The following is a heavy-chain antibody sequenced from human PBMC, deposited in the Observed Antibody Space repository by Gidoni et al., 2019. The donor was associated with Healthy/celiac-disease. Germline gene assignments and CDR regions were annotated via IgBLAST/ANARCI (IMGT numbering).Heavy chain of an antibody. CDR2: IYPGDSDT. Sequence: EVQLVQSGAEVKKPGESLKISCKGSGYSFTSYWIGWVRQMPGKGLEWMGIIYPGDSDTRYSPSFQGQVTISADKSISTAYLQWSSLKASDTAMYYCARLGYDSSGYYYLARAFDIWGQGTMVTVSS. V-gene: IGHV5-51*01. CDR1: GYSFTSYW. J-gene: IGHJ3*02. D-gene: IGHD3-22*01. CDR3: ARLGYDSSGYYYLARAFDI.